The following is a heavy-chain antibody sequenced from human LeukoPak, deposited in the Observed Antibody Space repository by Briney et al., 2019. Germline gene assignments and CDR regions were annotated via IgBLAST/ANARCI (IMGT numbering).Heavy chain of an antibody. Sequence: GASVKVSCKASGYTFTSYGISWVRQAPGQGLEWMGGIIPIFGTANYAQKFQGRVTITADESTSTAYMELSSLRSEDTAVYYCARFGYSSSWSFDYWGQGTLVTVSS. D-gene: IGHD6-13*01. CDR3: ARFGYSSSWSFDY. J-gene: IGHJ4*02. CDR1: GYTFTSYG. V-gene: IGHV1-69*13. CDR2: IIPIFGTA.